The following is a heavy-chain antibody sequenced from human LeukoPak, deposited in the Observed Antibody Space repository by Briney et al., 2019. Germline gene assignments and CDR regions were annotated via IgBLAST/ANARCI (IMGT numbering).Heavy chain of an antibody. D-gene: IGHD3-3*01. J-gene: IGHJ5*02. V-gene: IGHV1-3*01. Sequence: ASVKVSCKASGYTFTSYAMHWVRQAPGQRLEWMGWINAGNGNTKYSQKFQGRVTITRDTSASTAYMELSSLRSEDTAVHYCARAGGTVFGVVITRNWFDPWGQGTLVTVSS. CDR1: GYTFTSYA. CDR2: INAGNGNT. CDR3: ARAGGTVFGVVITRNWFDP.